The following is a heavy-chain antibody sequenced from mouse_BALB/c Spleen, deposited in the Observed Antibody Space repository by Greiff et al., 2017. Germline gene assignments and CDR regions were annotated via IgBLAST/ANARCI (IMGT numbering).Heavy chain of an antibody. CDR1: GFTFTDYY. CDR2: IRNKANGYTT. D-gene: IGHD2-1*01. CDR3: ARDEGYGNYPWFAY. V-gene: IGHV7-3*02. J-gene: IGHJ3*01. Sequence: EVQRVESGGGLVQPGGSLRLSCATSGFTFTDYYMSWVRQPPGKALEWLGFIRNKANGYTTEYSASVKGRFTISRDNSQSILYLQMNTLRAEDSATYYCARDEGYGNYPWFAYWGQGTLVTVSA.